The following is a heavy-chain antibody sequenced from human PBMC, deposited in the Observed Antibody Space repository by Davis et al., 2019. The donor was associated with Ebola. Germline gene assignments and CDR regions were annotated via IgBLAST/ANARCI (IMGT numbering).Heavy chain of an antibody. V-gene: IGHV3-23*01. D-gene: IGHD6-19*01. Sequence: GESLKISCAASGFTFSNYAMSWVRQAPGKGPEWVSGISAVGYNTYHADSVRGRFTISRDNSKNTLYLQMNSLSGDDTAVYYCATCGFCISTSGVDYWGQGTLVSVS. CDR1: GFTFSNYA. CDR2: ISAVGYNT. CDR3: ATCGFCISTSGVDY. J-gene: IGHJ4*02.